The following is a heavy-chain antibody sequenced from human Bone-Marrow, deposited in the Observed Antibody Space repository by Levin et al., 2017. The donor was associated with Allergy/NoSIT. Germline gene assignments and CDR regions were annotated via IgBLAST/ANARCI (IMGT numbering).Heavy chain of an antibody. CDR3: AKGRASSSWYRGFDY. CDR2: ISGSGGST. CDR1: GFTFSSYA. Sequence: GESLKISCAASGFTFSSYAMSWVRQAPGKGLEWVSAISGSGGSTYYADSVKGRFTISRDNSKNTLCLQMNSLRAEDTAVYYCAKGRASSSWYRGFDYWGQGTLVTVSS. V-gene: IGHV3-23*01. D-gene: IGHD6-13*01. J-gene: IGHJ4*02.